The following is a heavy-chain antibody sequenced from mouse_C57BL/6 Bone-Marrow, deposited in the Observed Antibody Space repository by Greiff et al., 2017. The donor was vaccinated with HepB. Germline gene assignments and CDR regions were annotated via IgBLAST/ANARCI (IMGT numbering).Heavy chain of an antibody. CDR3: ARSDNGSHCYFDV. D-gene: IGHD2-2*01. V-gene: IGHV1-55*01. CDR1: GYTFTSYW. Sequence: QVQLQQPGAELVKPGASVKMSCKASGYTFTSYWITWVKQRPGQGLEWIGDIYPGSGSTNYNEKFKSKATLTADTSSSTAYMQLSSLTSDDSAVYYCARSDNGSHCYFDVWGTGTTVTVAS. CDR2: IYPGSGST. J-gene: IGHJ1*03.